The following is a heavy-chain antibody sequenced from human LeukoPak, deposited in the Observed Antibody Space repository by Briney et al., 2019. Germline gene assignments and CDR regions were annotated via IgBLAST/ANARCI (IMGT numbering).Heavy chain of an antibody. CDR1: GYTFTSYG. J-gene: IGHJ4*02. Sequence: VASVKVSCKASGYTFTSYGISWVRQAPGQGLEWMGWISAYNGNTNYAQKLRGRVTITTDTSTSTAYMELRSLRSDDTAVYYCARDVLFFGVVIPDYWGQGTLVTVSP. D-gene: IGHD3-3*01. V-gene: IGHV1-18*01. CDR3: ARDVLFFGVVIPDY. CDR2: ISAYNGNT.